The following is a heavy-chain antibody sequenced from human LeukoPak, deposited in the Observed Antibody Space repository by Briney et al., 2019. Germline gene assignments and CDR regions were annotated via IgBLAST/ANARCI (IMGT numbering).Heavy chain of an antibody. CDR2: IRSKANSYAT. CDR3: TRHLPDP. J-gene: IGHJ5*02. Sequence: GGSLRLSCAASGFTLSNNWMHWVRQASGKGREWVGRIRSKANSYATAYAASVKGRFTISRDDSKNTAYLQMNSLKTEDTAVYYCTRHLPDPWGQGTLVTVSS. CDR1: GFTLSNNW. V-gene: IGHV3-73*01.